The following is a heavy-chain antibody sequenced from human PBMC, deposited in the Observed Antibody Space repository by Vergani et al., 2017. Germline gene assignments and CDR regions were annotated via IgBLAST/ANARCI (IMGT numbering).Heavy chain of an antibody. J-gene: IGHJ5*02. V-gene: IGHV3-33*01. D-gene: IGHD5-12*01. CDR2: IWYDGNNK. Sequence: QVQLVESGGGVVQPGRSLRLSCAASGFTFNQYGMHWVRQAPGQGLEWVAVIWYDGNNKQYADSVKGRFTISRDNSKRTMYLQMNSLRYEDTGVYYCARNLRLLDNQLDPWGQGTLVTVSS. CDR3: ARNLRLLDNQLDP. CDR1: GFTFNQYG.